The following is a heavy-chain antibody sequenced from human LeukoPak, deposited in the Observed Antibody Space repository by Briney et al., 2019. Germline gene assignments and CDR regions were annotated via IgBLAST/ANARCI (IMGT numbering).Heavy chain of an antibody. CDR2: IIPILGIA. CDR1: GGTFSSYA. J-gene: IGHJ4*02. Sequence: ASVKVSCKASGGTFSSYAISWVRQAPGQGLEWMGRIIPILGIANYAQKFQGRVTITADKSTSTAYMELSSLRSEDTAVFYCARTEMATILDFDYWGQGTLVTVSS. CDR3: ARTEMATILDFDY. D-gene: IGHD5-24*01. V-gene: IGHV1-69*04.